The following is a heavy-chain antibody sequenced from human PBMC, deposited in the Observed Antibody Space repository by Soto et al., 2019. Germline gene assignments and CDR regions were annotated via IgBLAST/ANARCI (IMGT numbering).Heavy chain of an antibody. V-gene: IGHV1-18*04. CDR2: ISSNTGYT. D-gene: IGHD2-8*01. CDR1: GYTFTNYG. Sequence: ASVKVSCKASGYTFTNYGFSWVRQAPGQGLEWMGWISSNTGYTNHAQKLQDRVTMTTDTSTGTAYMELRSLRSDDTAVYYCARDLGLHNGYYYGMDVWGQGTTVTVSS. CDR3: ARDLGLHNGYYYGMDV. J-gene: IGHJ6*02.